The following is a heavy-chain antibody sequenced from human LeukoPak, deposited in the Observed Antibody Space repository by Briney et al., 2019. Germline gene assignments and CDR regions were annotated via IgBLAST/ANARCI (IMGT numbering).Heavy chain of an antibody. CDR1: GFTFDDYA. D-gene: IGHD3-22*01. CDR3: AKALHPYYYDSSGYIMGDAFDI. J-gene: IGHJ3*02. Sequence: GGSLRLSCAASGFTFDDYAMHWVRQAPGKGLEWVSGISWNSGSIGYADSVKGRFTISRDNAKNSLYLQMNSLRAEDMALYYCAKALHPYYYDSSGYIMGDAFDIWGQGTMVTVSS. CDR2: ISWNSGSI. V-gene: IGHV3-9*03.